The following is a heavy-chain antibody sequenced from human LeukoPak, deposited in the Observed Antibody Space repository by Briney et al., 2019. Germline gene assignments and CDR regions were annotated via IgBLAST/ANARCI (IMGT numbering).Heavy chain of an antibody. CDR3: ARDRRFYDTGGYYSSGIFDS. J-gene: IGHJ4*02. Sequence: SETLSLTCTVSGGSISSYYWSWIRQPAGKGLEWIGRIYTSGSTNYNPSLKSRVTMSVDTSKNQFSLKPLSVTAADTAIYYCARDRRFYDTGGYYSSGIFDSWGQGTLVAVSS. V-gene: IGHV4-4*07. D-gene: IGHD3-22*01. CDR1: GGSISSYY. CDR2: IYTSGST.